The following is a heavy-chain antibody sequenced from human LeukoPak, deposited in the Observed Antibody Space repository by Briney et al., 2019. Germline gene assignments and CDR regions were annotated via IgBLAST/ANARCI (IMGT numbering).Heavy chain of an antibody. CDR1: GFTFSDYY. CDR2: ISSSGSTI. V-gene: IGHV3-11*01. J-gene: IGHJ6*03. D-gene: IGHD6-19*01. CDR3: ARVSRASGWSRGPYYYYMDV. Sequence: KTGGSLRLSCAASGFTFSDYYMSWIRQAPGKGLEWVSYISSSGSTIYYADSVKGRFTISRDNAKNSLYLQMNSLRAEDTAVYYCARVSRASGWSRGPYYYYMDVWGKGTTVTISS.